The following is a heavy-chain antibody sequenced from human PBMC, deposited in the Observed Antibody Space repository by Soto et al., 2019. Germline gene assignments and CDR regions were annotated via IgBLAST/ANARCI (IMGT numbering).Heavy chain of an antibody. CDR1: GFTFGDYA. CDR3: TRDHFAEGGDYVDLDY. J-gene: IGHJ4*02. CDR2: IRSKAYSGTT. V-gene: IGHV3-49*03. Sequence: EVQVVESGGGLVQPGRSLRLSCTASGFTFGDYAMSWFRQAPGKGLEWVGFIRSKAYSGTTEYAASVKGRFTISRDDSKSIAYLQMNSLKTEDTAVYYCTRDHFAEGGDYVDLDYWGQGTLVTVSS. D-gene: IGHD4-17*01.